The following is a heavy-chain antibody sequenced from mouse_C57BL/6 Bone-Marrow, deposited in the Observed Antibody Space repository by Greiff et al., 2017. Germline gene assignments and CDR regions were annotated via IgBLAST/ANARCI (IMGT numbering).Heavy chain of an antibody. J-gene: IGHJ1*03. Sequence: EVHLVESGPGLVKPSQSLSLTCSVTGYSITSGYYWNWIRQFPGNKLEWMGYISYDGSNNYNPSLKNRISITRDTSKNQFFLKLNSVTTEDTATYYCARPKVGSSYWYFEVWGTGTTVTVAS. CDR2: ISYDGSN. CDR3: ARPKVGSSYWYFEV. D-gene: IGHD1-1*01. V-gene: IGHV3-6*01. CDR1: GYSITSGYY.